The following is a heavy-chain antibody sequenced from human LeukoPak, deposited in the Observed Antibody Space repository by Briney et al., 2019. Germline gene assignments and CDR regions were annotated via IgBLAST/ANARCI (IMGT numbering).Heavy chain of an antibody. CDR3: ARDNLRPYCSSTSCHHPRPAGFDY. CDR1: GFTFSDYY. V-gene: IGHV3-11*01. D-gene: IGHD2-2*01. J-gene: IGHJ4*02. Sequence: PGGSLRLSCAASGFTFSDYYMSWIRQAPGKGLEWVSYISSSGSTIYYADSVKGRFTISRDNAKNSLYLQMNSLRAEDTAVYYCARDNLRPYCSSTSCHHPRPAGFDYWGQGTLVTVSS. CDR2: ISSSGSTI.